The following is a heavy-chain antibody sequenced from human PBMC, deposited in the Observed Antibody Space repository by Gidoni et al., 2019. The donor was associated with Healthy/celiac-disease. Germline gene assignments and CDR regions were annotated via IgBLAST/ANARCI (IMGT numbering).Heavy chain of an antibody. J-gene: IGHJ5*02. V-gene: IGHV3-15*07. CDR1: GCTFSNAW. D-gene: IGHD3-9*01. CDR2: IKSKTDGGTT. Sequence: EVQLVESGGGLVKTGGCIRLSCAASGCTFSNAWMNWVRQSPGKGLEWVGRIKSKTDGGTTDYAAPVKGRFTISSDDSKNTLYLQMNNLKTEDTAVYYCTTSEHAGYRTNWFDPWGQGTLVTVSS. CDR3: TTSEHAGYRTNWFDP.